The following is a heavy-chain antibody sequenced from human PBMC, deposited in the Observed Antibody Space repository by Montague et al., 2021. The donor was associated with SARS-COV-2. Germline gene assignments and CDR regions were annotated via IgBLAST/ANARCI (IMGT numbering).Heavy chain of an antibody. CDR2: IYYRGST. CDR3: ARGRQYNGFDV. CDR1: GGSISSNY. D-gene: IGHD6-19*01. J-gene: IGHJ5*02. Sequence: SETLSLTCTVSGGSISSNYWSWIRQPPGKGLEWIGYIYYRGSTNYNPSLKSRITMSVDTSKNQFSLKVSSVTAADTAVYYCARGRQYNGFDVWGQGKLVTVSS. V-gene: IGHV4-59*01.